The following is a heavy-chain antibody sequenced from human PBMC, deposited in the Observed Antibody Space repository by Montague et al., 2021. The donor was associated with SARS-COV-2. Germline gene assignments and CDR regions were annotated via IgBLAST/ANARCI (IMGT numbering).Heavy chain of an antibody. CDR1: GGSVSSDNW. D-gene: IGHD3-16*01. CDR2: IYHSGTT. V-gene: IGHV4-4*02. Sequence: SETLSLTCSVSGGSVSSDNWWTWVRQPPGKGLEWIGDIYHSGTTNYSPSLKSRLTISLDKSKSQFSLKLMSVTAADTAVYYCALPLGGARFDPWGQGTLVIVSS. CDR3: ALPLGGARFDP. J-gene: IGHJ5*02.